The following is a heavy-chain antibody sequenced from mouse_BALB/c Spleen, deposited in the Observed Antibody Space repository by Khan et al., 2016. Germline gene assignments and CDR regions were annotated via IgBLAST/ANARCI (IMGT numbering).Heavy chain of an antibody. CDR3: ARTARIKY. CDR1: GFTFSGFW. Sequence: DVQLLETGGGLVQPGGSRGLSCEGSGFTFSGFWMSWVRQTPGKTLEWIGDINSDGSAINYAPSIKDRFTIFRDNDKSTLYLQMSNVRSEDTATYYCARTARIKYWGQGTTLTVSS. J-gene: IGHJ2*01. CDR2: INSDGSAI. V-gene: IGHV11-2*02. D-gene: IGHD1-2*01.